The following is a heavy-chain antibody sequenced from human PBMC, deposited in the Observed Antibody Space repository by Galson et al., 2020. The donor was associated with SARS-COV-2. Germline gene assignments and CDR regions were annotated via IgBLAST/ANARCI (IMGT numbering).Heavy chain of an antibody. Sequence: ESLKIPCAASGFTFSTYVMSWVRQAPGRGMEWVSGITGSGDRTYYVDSVKGHFTISRDNSMNMLYLQLNSLRAEDTALYWCVRGHASGGPDWFDPWGQGTLVTVSS. D-gene: IGHD6-19*01. CDR1: GFTFSTYV. CDR2: ITGSGDRT. J-gene: IGHJ5*01. V-gene: IGHV3-23*01. CDR3: VRGHASGGPDWFDP.